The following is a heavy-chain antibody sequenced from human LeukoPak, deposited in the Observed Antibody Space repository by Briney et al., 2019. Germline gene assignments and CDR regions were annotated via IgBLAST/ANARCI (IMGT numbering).Heavy chain of an antibody. V-gene: IGHV3-7*01. CDR3: VRDVGISSSL. Sequence: GGSLRLSCATSGFTFSTSWMHWVRQAPGKGLEWVANIKDDGTKIYYFDSVKGRFTISRDNAKNSLYLQMNSLRAEDTAIYYCVRDVGISSSLWGQGTLVTVSS. CDR1: GFTFSTSW. J-gene: IGHJ4*02. D-gene: IGHD6-6*01. CDR2: IKDDGTKI.